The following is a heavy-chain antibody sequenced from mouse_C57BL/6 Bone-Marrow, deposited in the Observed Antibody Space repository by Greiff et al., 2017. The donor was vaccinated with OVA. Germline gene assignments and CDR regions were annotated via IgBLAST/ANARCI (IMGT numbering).Heavy chain of an antibody. CDR1: GFTFSDYY. CDR2: ISNGGGST. CDR3: ARQGEGYCFDY. J-gene: IGHJ2*01. Sequence: EVKVVESGGGLVQPGGSLKLSCAASGFTFSDYYMYWVRQTPEKRLEWVAYISNGGGSTYYPDTVKGRFTISRDNAKNTLYLQMSRLKSEDTAMYYCARQGEGYCFDYWGQGTTLTVSS. D-gene: IGHD2-3*01. V-gene: IGHV5-12*01.